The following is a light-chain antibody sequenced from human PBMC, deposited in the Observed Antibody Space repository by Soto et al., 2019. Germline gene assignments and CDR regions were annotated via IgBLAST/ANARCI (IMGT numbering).Light chain of an antibody. V-gene: IGKV1D-12*01. Sequence: DIQMTQYTSSVSASVGDRVTITCRASQGIYNWLAWYQQKPGKAPKLLISAVSNLQSGVPSRFSGSGYGTDFTLTISSLQPEDFATYYCQQANTFPLTLGPGTKVDNK. CDR1: QGIYNW. CDR2: AVS. CDR3: QQANTFPLT. J-gene: IGKJ3*01.